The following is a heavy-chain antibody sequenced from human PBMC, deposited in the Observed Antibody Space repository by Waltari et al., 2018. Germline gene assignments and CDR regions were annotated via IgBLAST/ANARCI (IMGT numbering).Heavy chain of an antibody. CDR3: ATALGDNTSASRPFHL. V-gene: IGHV1-69-2*01. CDR2: VDPEDGQA. Sequence: EVQLRQSGAELRKPGTPVKLTCTAAGYTLRDYYIHWVQQAPGKGLQWVGLVDPEDGQAIDAEKFQGRVTITADTSTDTAYLELSSLTSEDTAVFYCATALGDNTSASRPFHLWGQGTVITVSS. D-gene: IGHD3-10*01. J-gene: IGHJ3*01. CDR1: GYTLRDYY.